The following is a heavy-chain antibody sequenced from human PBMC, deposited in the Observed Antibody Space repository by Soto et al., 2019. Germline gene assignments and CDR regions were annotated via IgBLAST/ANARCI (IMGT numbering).Heavy chain of an antibody. V-gene: IGHV3-7*04. D-gene: IGHD5-12*01. CDR1: GLTFSSYW. CDR2: IKEDGTEI. J-gene: IGHJ3*02. Sequence: EVQLVESGGGLVQPGGSLRLSCEASGLTFSSYWMSWVRQAPGKGLEWVAIIKEDGTEIYYVDSVKGRFTISRDNAKNSLYLQMNSLRAEDTAVYYCERDGDGYNRVAFDIWVQGTMVTVSS. CDR3: ERDGDGYNRVAFDI.